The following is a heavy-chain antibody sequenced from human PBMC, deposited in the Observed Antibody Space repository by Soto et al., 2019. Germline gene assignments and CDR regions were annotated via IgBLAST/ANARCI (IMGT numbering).Heavy chain of an antibody. V-gene: IGHV3-53*01. CDR2: ISGGGST. CDR1: GFTVSSNY. D-gene: IGHD3-16*01. J-gene: IGHJ4*02. Sequence: EVQLVESGGGLIQPGGSLRLSCAASGFTVSSNYMSWVRQAPGKGLEWVSLISGGGSTYYSDSVKGRFTISRDNYKNTLNLVMKSLRAEDTAVYYCARGSPSMTYFGEYYFDFWGQGSLVTVSS. CDR3: ARGSPSMTYFGEYYFDF.